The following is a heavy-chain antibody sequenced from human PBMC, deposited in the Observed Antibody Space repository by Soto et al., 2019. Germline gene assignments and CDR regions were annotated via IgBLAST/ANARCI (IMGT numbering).Heavy chain of an antibody. CDR1: GGTFSSYA. CDR2: IIPIFGTA. J-gene: IGHJ6*02. CDR3: ASHGYYYYGMDV. Sequence: ASVKVSCKASGGTFSSYAISWVRQAPGQGLEWMGGIIPIFGTANYAQKFQGRVTITADESTSTAYMELSSLRSEDTAVYYCASHGYYYYGMDVWGQGTTVTVSS. V-gene: IGHV1-69*13.